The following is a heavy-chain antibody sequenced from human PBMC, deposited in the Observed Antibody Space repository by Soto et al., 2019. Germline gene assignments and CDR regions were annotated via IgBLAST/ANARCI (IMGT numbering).Heavy chain of an antibody. CDR1: GITFNPNA. Sequence: EVQLLESGGGLIHLGGSLRLACVASGITFNPNAMIWVRQAPGKGLEWVSAIDGDGGDTFFADFVKGRFTMSRDNSKKTVDLHMRSLTAEDTALYYCARGRLAVGSDWFDSWGPGTLVTVSS. CDR2: IDGDGGDT. D-gene: IGHD1-26*01. CDR3: ARGRLAVGSDWFDS. V-gene: IGHV3-23*01. J-gene: IGHJ5*01.